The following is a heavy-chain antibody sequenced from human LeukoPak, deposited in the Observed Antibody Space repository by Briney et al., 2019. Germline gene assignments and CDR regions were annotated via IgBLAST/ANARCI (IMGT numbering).Heavy chain of an antibody. CDR3: ARDLGGDSSAMAGAFDI. V-gene: IGHV3-21*01. J-gene: IGHJ3*02. D-gene: IGHD3-22*01. Sequence: GGSLRLSCAASGFTFSSYSMNWVRQAPGKGLEWVSSISGSSSYIYYADSVKGRFTISRDNAKNSLYLQMNSLRAEDTAVYYCARDLGGDSSAMAGAFDIWGQGTMVTVSS. CDR2: ISGSSSYI. CDR1: GFTFSSYS.